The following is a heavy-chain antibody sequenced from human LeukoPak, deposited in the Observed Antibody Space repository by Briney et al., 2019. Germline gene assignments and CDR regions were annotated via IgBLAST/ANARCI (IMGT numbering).Heavy chain of an antibody. CDR1: GFTFSRQS. V-gene: IGHV3-48*02. CDR3: ASQYSYDNSGYYPYDY. CDR2: ISSSSSII. Sequence: GGSLRLSCAASGFTFSRQSMNWVRQAPGKGLEWVSFISSSSSIIYYADSVKGRFTISRDNAKNSLYLEMNSLRDEDTAVYYCASQYSYDNSGYYPYDYWGQGTLVTVSS. D-gene: IGHD3-22*01. J-gene: IGHJ4*02.